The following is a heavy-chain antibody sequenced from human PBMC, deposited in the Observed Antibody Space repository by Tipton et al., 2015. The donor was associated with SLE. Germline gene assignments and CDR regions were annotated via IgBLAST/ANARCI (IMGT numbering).Heavy chain of an antibody. D-gene: IGHD2-2*01. CDR3: ARDRGYCSTTSCYFDY. J-gene: IGHJ4*02. CDR2: IYTSGST. V-gene: IGHV4-61*02. Sequence: TLSLTCTVSGGSISSSNYYWSWIRQPAGKGLEWIGRIYTSGSTNYNPSLKSRVAISLDTSKNQFSLSLSSVTAADTAVYYCARDRGYCSTTSCYFDYWGQGTLVTVSS. CDR1: GGSISSSNYY.